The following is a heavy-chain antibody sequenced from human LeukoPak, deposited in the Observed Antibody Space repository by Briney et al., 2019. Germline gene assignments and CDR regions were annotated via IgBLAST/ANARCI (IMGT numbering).Heavy chain of an antibody. CDR2: ISGSGGST. Sequence: PGGSLRLSCAASGFTFSSYAMSWVRQAPGKGLGWVSAISGSGGSTYYADSVKGRFTISRDNSKNTLYLQMNSLRAEDTAVYYCAKSGYDSSGYYYGYYGMDVWGQGTTVTVSS. CDR1: GFTFSSYA. D-gene: IGHD3-22*01. V-gene: IGHV3-23*01. J-gene: IGHJ6*02. CDR3: AKSGYDSSGYYYGYYGMDV.